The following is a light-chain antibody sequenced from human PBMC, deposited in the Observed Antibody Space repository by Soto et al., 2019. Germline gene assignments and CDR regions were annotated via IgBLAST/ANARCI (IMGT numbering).Light chain of an antibody. CDR1: SSDVGSYSL. Sequence: QSVLTRPASVSGSPGQSITISCTGTSSDVGSYSLLSWYQHHPGKAPKLIIYEDIKGPSGVSNRFSGSKSGNTASLRISGLQAEDEADYYCYTYAGGSTYLFGTGTKVTV. V-gene: IGLV2-23*01. J-gene: IGLJ1*01. CDR3: YTYAGGSTYL. CDR2: EDI.